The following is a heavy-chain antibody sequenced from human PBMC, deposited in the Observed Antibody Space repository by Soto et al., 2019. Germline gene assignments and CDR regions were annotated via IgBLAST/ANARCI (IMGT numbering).Heavy chain of an antibody. Sequence: GESLKISCKGSGYSFTSYWINWVRQMPGKGLEWMGRIDPSDSYTNYSPSFQGHVTISADKSISTAYLQWSSLKASDTAMYYCAREPKRSTGYSSDTTFDYWGQGTLVTSPQ. CDR3: AREPKRSTGYSSDTTFDY. CDR2: IDPSDSYT. J-gene: IGHJ4*02. D-gene: IGHD6-25*01. V-gene: IGHV5-10-1*01. CDR1: GYSFTSYW.